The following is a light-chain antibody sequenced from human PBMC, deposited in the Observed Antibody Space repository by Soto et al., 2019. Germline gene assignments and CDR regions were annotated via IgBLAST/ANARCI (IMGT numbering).Light chain of an antibody. CDR2: GAS. V-gene: IGKV3-15*01. J-gene: IGKJ1*01. CDR3: QQYNNWPRT. Sequence: EIVMPQSPATLSVSPGERATLSCGASQSVSSNLAWYQQKPGQAPRLLIYGASTRATGIPARFSGSGSGTEFTLTISSLQSEDFAVYYCQQYNNWPRTFGQGTKVDIK. CDR1: QSVSSN.